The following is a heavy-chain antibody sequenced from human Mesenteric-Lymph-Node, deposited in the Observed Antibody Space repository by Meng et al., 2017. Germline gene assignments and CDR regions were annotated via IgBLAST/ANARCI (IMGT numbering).Heavy chain of an antibody. CDR2: ISGYSGNT. CDR3: TRADIAAAGTGGY. J-gene: IGHJ4*02. D-gene: IGHD6-13*01. Sequence: QVQLVPSGAEVKKPGASVKVSCKATGYTFSNYGISWVRQAPGQGLEWMGWISGYSGNTKYAQKLQGRVTMTTDTSTNTAYMELRSLRSDDTAVYYCTRADIAAAGTGGYWGQGTLVTVSS. CDR1: GYTFSNYG. V-gene: IGHV1-18*01.